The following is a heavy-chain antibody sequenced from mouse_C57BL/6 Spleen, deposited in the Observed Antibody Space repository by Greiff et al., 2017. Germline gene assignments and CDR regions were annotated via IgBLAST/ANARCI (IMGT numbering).Heavy chain of an antibody. V-gene: IGHV1-18*01. CDR3: ARPRGSSHWYFDV. J-gene: IGHJ1*03. Sequence: VQLKESGPELVKPGASVKIPCKASGYTFTDYNMDWVKQSHGKSLEWIGDINPNNGGTIYNQKFKGKATLTVDKSSSTAYMELRSLTSEDTAVYYCARPRGSSHWYFDVWGTGTTVTVSS. CDR2: INPNNGGT. D-gene: IGHD1-1*01. CDR1: GYTFTDYN.